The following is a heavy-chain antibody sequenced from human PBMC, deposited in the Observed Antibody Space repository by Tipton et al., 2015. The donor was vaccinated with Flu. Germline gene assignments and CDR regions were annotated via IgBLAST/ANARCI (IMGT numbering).Heavy chain of an antibody. CDR3: ARDRVDSSGFIDY. Sequence: LRLSCAASGFTFSSYSMSWIRQPPGKGLEWIGYIYYSGSTNYKPSLKSRVTISVDTSKNQFSLKLSSVTAADTAVYYCARDRVDSSGFIDYWGQGTLVTVSS. J-gene: IGHJ4*02. V-gene: IGHV4-59*01. CDR2: IYYSGST. D-gene: IGHD3-22*01. CDR1: GFTFSSYS.